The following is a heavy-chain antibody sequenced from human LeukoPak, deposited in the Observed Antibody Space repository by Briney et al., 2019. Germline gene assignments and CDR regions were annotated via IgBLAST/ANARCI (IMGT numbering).Heavy chain of an antibody. D-gene: IGHD4-23*01. V-gene: IGHV4-59*08. J-gene: IGHJ5*02. CDR3: ARLTGGNSGGWFDP. CDR1: GGSISSYY. CDR2: IYYSGST. Sequence: KPSETLSLTCTVSGGSISSYYWSWIRQPPGKGLEWIGYIYYSGSTNYNPSLKSRVTISVDTSKNQFSLKLSSVTAADTAVYYCARLTGGNSGGWFDPWGQGTLVTVSS.